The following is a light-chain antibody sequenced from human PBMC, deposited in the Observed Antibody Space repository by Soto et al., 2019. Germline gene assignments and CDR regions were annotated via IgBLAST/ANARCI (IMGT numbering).Light chain of an antibody. V-gene: IGKV1-5*01. J-gene: IGKJ1*01. CDR2: DAS. CDR1: QSINKW. CDR3: QQYDSYPWT. Sequence: DIQMTQSPSTLSASVGDRVTITCRASQSINKWLAWYHQKPGKAPKLLIYDASSSNSGAPSRFSGRGSGTEFTLTISSVQPDDFAAYYCQQYDSYPWTFGQGTKVEIK.